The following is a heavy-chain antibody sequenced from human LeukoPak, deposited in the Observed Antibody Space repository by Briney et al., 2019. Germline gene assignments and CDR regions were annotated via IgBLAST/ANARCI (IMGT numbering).Heavy chain of an antibody. CDR1: GYTFTSYG. J-gene: IGHJ3*02. Sequence: SVKVSCKASGYTFTSYGISWVRQAPGQGLEWMGGIIPIFGTANYAQKFQGRVTITADESTSTAYMELSSLRSEDTAVYYCARNGRVVVPVTDAFDIWGQGTMVTVSS. CDR3: ARNGRVVVPVTDAFDI. V-gene: IGHV1-69*13. D-gene: IGHD2-2*01. CDR2: IIPIFGTA.